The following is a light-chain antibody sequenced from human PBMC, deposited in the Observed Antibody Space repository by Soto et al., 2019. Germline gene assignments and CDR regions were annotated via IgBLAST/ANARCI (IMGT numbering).Light chain of an antibody. CDR1: QSLLHSNGYNY. Sequence: DIVMTQSPLSLPVTPGEPASISCRSSQSLLHSNGYNYLDWYLQKPGQSPQLLIYLGSNRASGVPDRFSGSGSGTDFTLKISRVEAEDVGVYYCMQAIQSPLTFGPGTKVDIK. J-gene: IGKJ3*01. CDR2: LGS. V-gene: IGKV2-28*01. CDR3: MQAIQSPLT.